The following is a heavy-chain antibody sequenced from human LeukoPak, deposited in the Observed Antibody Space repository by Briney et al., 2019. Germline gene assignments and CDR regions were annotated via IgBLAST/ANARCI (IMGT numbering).Heavy chain of an antibody. CDR1: GFTFRNYA. Sequence: GGSQRLSCAASGFTFRNYAFHWVRQAPGEGLEYVSAINDNGDTTYYADSVKGRLTISRDISKNTLFLQMGSLRTEDMAVYYCGRGYRCSWFDAFDMWGQGIMVTVPS. J-gene: IGHJ3*02. D-gene: IGHD6-13*01. V-gene: IGHV3-64*02. CDR3: GRGYRCSWFDAFDM. CDR2: INDNGDTT.